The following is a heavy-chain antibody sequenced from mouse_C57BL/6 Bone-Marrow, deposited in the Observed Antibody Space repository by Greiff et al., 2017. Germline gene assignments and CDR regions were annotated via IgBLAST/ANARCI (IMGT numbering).Heavy chain of an antibody. Sequence: PGQGLEWIGEIDPSDSYTNYNQKFKGKATLTVDTSSSTAYMQLSSLTSEDSAVYYCARKGYYYGSYWYFDVWGTGTTVTVSS. V-gene: IGHV1-50*01. CDR2: IDPSDSYT. CDR3: ARKGYYYGSYWYFDV. D-gene: IGHD1-1*01. J-gene: IGHJ1*03.